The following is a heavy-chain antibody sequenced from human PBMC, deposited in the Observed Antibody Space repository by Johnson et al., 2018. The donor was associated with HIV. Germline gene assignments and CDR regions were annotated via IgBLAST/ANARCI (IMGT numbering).Heavy chain of an antibody. CDR1: GFTFSTYA. D-gene: IGHD2-21*01. V-gene: IGHV3-30*14. Sequence: QVQLVESGGGVVQPGRSLRLSCAASGFTFSTYAIHWVRQSPGYGLEWVAVISFDGTNTYYGDSVKGRFTISRDNSKNTLYLQMNSLRVEDTAVYYCAKVDCGGDTCAGYDPFDLWGQGTLVTVSS. J-gene: IGHJ3*01. CDR3: AKVDCGGDTCAGYDPFDL. CDR2: ISFDGTNT.